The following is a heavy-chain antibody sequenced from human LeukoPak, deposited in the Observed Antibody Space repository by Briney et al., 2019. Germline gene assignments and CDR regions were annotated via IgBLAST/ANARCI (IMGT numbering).Heavy chain of an antibody. J-gene: IGHJ4*02. V-gene: IGHV3-23*01. CDR1: GFTFSSYA. CDR3: ATYRQVLLPFES. Sequence: GETLRLSCAASGFTFSSYAMSWVRQAPGKGLEWVSGISGSGGSTYYADSVRGRFTISRDNSKSTLSLQMNSLRAEDTAIYYCATYRQVLLPFESWGQGTLVTVSS. D-gene: IGHD2-8*02. CDR2: ISGSGGST.